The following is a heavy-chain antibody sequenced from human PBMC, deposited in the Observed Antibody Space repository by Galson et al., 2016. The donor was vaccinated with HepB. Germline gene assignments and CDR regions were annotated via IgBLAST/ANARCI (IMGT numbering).Heavy chain of an antibody. CDR2: ISYDGDNK. Sequence: SLRLPCAASGFTFTNYAMHWVRQAPGKGLEWLAIISYDGDNKYYTDSVRGRFGLSRDNSKNTLYLEINSLRPEDTAVYYCAGDPDYGIDFWGQGTLVTVSS. V-gene: IGHV3-30*09. CDR1: GFTFTNYA. J-gene: IGHJ4*02. CDR3: AGDPDYGIDF. D-gene: IGHD4-17*01.